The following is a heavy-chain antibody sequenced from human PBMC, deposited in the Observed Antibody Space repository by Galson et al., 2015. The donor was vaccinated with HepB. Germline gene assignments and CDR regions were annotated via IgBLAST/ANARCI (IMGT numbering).Heavy chain of an antibody. V-gene: IGHV3-7*05. CDR2: KEKDGSRK. CDR1: GFTFSSYW. CDR3: ARGVDTPMGRSYYYGLDV. D-gene: IGHD5-18*01. J-gene: IGHJ6*02. Sequence: SPRLSCAASGFTFSSYWMSWVRQTPGKGLEWVANKEKDGSRKFYVDSVEGRFTISRDNSNNSLFLQMSSLRAEDTAVYYCARGVDTPMGRSYYYGLDVWGQVTTVTVSS.